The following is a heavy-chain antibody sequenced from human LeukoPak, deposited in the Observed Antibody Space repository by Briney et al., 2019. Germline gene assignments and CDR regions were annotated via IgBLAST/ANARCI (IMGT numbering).Heavy chain of an antibody. Sequence: GGSLRLSCAASGFTFSSYAMHWVRQAPGKGLEWVAVISYDGSNKYYADSVKGRFTISRDNSKNTLYLQMNSLRAEDTAVYYCAKQLGYCSDGSCYFPYWGQGTLVTVSS. V-gene: IGHV3-30*04. CDR3: AKQLGYCSDGSCYFPY. CDR2: ISYDGSNK. CDR1: GFTFSSYA. D-gene: IGHD2-15*01. J-gene: IGHJ4*02.